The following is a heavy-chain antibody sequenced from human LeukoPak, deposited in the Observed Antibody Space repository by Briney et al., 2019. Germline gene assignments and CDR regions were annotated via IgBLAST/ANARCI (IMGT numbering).Heavy chain of an antibody. CDR2: IKQDGSEK. CDR1: GFTFSYYW. D-gene: IGHD2-21*01. CDR3: LRGDVRDY. J-gene: IGHJ4*01. V-gene: IGHV3-7*02. Sequence: PGGSLRLSCAASGFTFSYYWMGWVRQAPGKGLEWVANIKQDGSEKYYVDSARGRFTISRDNAKNSLYLQMNSMRAEDTAVYYCLRGDVRDYWGHGALVTVSS.